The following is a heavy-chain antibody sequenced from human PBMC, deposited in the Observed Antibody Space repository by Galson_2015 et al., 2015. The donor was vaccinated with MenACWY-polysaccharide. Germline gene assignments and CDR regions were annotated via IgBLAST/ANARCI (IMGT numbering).Heavy chain of an antibody. CDR2: IFYSGST. CDR1: GGSLTAYY. Sequence: LTCSVSGGSLTAYYWAWIRQPPGKGLEWIGCIFYSGSTKYSPSLNSRVTISVDTSNNQFSLKLSSVTAADTAVYYCARSPGGYSSGGQIDSWGQGSRVTVSS. D-gene: IGHD5-18*01. J-gene: IGHJ4*02. V-gene: IGHV4-59*01. CDR3: ARSPGGYSSGGQIDS.